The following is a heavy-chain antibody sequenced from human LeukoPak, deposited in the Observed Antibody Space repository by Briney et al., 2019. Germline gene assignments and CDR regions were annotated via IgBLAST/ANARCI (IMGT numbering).Heavy chain of an antibody. V-gene: IGHV1-2*02. D-gene: IGHD3-16*02. CDR3: ARVTDYVWGSYRHHGYFDY. CDR2: INPNSGGT. CDR1: GYTFTGYY. Sequence: ASVKVSCKASGYTFTGYYMHWVRQAPGQGLEWMGWINPNSGGTNYAQKFQGRVTMTRDTSISTAYMELSSLRSEDTAVYYCARVTDYVWGSYRHHGYFDYWGQGTLVTVSS. J-gene: IGHJ4*02.